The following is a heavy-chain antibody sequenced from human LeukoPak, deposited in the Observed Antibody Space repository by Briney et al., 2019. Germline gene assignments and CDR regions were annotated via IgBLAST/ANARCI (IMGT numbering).Heavy chain of an antibody. Sequence: PGGSLRLSCAASGFTFSTYTMNWVRRTPGKGLEWVSTISSSGTTVHYVDSVKGRFSISRDNAKDSLYLQMNSLRDEDAAVYYCARDGLYTAHFDYWGQGTLVTVSS. D-gene: IGHD2-15*01. V-gene: IGHV3-48*02. J-gene: IGHJ4*02. CDR1: GFTFSTYT. CDR2: ISSSGTTV. CDR3: ARDGLYTAHFDY.